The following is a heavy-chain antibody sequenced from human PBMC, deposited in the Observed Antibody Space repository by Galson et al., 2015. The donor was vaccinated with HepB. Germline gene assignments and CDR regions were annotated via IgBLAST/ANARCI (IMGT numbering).Heavy chain of an antibody. CDR3: AKDLQLRYFDWCFDY. D-gene: IGHD3-9*01. J-gene: IGHJ4*02. Sequence: SLRLSCAASGFTFSSYGMYWVRQAPGKGLEWVALISYDGSNKYYADSVKGRFILSRDNSKNTLYLQMNSLRAEDTAVYYCAKDLQLRYFDWCFDYWDQGTLVTVSS. CDR1: GFTFSSYG. CDR2: ISYDGSNK. V-gene: IGHV3-30*18.